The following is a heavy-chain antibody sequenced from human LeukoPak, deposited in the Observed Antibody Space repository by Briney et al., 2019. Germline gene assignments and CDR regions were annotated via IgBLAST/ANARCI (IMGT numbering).Heavy chain of an antibody. V-gene: IGHV1-2*02. D-gene: IGHD4-23*01. CDR1: RNTFTGHY. J-gene: IGHJ4*02. CDR2: INPYSGDT. CDR3: ARVGWDLPIDY. Sequence: ASVKVSCKASRNTFTGHYIHWVRRAPGQGLEWMGWINPYSGDTNYAQKFQGGVIMTRDMSISTVYMDLSRLRSDDSAVYYCARVGWDLPIDYWGQGTLVTVSS.